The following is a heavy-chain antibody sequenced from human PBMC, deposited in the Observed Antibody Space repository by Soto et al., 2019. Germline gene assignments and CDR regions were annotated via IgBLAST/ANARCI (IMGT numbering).Heavy chain of an antibody. J-gene: IGHJ4*02. V-gene: IGHV4-4*07. CDR3: ARVSGNYYGSGSYSLDY. CDR1: GGSINTYY. Sequence: QVQLRESGPGLVKPSETLSLTCTVSGGSINTYYWSWIRQPAGKGLEWIGRIYTGGSTNYNPSLKTRVTMSIDTSKNHFSLRLSSVTAADTAVYFCARVSGNYYGSGSYSLDYWGQGTLVTVSS. D-gene: IGHD3-10*01. CDR2: IYTGGST.